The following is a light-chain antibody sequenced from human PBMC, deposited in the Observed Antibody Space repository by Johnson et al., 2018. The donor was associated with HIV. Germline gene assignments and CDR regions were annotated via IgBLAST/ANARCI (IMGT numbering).Light chain of an antibody. J-gene: IGLJ1*01. CDR3: GTWDRSLNAYV. CDR1: SPNIGKNK. Sequence: QSVLTQPPSVSAAPGKKVTIPCSGSSPNIGKNKVSWYQKLQGTAPKLLIYDTYTRPPGTPDRFSGSKPGTPATLGITDFKTGEEADYYCGTWDRSLNAYVFGTGTKVTFL. CDR2: DTY. V-gene: IGLV1-51*01.